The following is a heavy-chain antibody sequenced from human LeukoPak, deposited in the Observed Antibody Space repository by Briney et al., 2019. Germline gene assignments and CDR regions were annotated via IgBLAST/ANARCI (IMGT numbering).Heavy chain of an antibody. Sequence: GGSLRLSCAASGFIFSSYGMHWVRQAPGKGLEWVAVIWYDGSNKNYADSIKGRFTISRDNSKNTLYLQMNSLRAEDTAVYYCAKGFDVGYSSSWYFDYWGQGTLVTVSS. CDR3: AKGFDVGYSSSWYFDY. V-gene: IGHV3-30*02. J-gene: IGHJ4*02. D-gene: IGHD6-13*01. CDR2: IWYDGSNK. CDR1: GFIFSSYG.